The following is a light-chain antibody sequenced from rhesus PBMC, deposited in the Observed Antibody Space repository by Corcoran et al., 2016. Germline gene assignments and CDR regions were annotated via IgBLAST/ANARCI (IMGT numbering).Light chain of an antibody. CDR1: PRVGSS. V-gene: IGKV3-24*04. CDR3: HQSSNLSS. J-gene: IGKJ2*01. CDR2: GAS. Sequence: ETVVTQSPATLALSPGERANLSCRASPRVGSSLAWSQQKPVQPPRLLLDGASSRATGNPDRFSGSGSGTGFTFTISIMEAEDVGVYYCHQSSNLSSFGQGTKVEIK.